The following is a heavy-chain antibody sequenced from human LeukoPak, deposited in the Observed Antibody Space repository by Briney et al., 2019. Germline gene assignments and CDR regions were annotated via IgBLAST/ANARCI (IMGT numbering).Heavy chain of an antibody. D-gene: IGHD6-6*01. V-gene: IGHV3-30*02. Sequence: PGGSLRLSCAVSGFNLNSYAMHWVRQAPGKGLEWVAVIRHDEANSFYADSVQGRFTISRDTSNNLLYLQMNSLRVEDTAVYYCAKEYTPSSPLGELDSWGQGTLVTVSS. CDR3: AKEYTPSSPLGELDS. J-gene: IGHJ4*02. CDR1: GFNLNSYA. CDR2: IRHDEANS.